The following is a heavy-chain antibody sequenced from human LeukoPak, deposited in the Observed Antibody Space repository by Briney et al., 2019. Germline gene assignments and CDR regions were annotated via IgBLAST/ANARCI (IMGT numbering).Heavy chain of an antibody. CDR2: IYPGDSDT. Sequence: GESLQISCEGSGSIFTSYWIGWGRRLAGKGREWRGIIYPGDSDTRYSPSFQGQVTISADKSISTAYLQWSSLKASDTAMYYCARNLYDFWSGYYYFDYWGQGTLVTVSS. J-gene: IGHJ4*02. V-gene: IGHV5-51*01. D-gene: IGHD3-3*01. CDR3: ARNLYDFWSGYYYFDY. CDR1: GSIFTSYW.